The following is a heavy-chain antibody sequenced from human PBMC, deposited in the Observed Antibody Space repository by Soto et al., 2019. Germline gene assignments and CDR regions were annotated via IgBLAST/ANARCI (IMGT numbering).Heavy chain of an antibody. Sequence: EVQLLESGGGLVQPGGSLRLSCAASGFTFSSYAMSWVRQAPGKGLEWVSAISGSGGSTYYADSVKGRFTISRDNSKNTLYLQMNSLRPEDTAVHYCAKDLELRYFDWLSEFDYWGQGTLVTVSS. J-gene: IGHJ4*02. V-gene: IGHV3-23*01. CDR1: GFTFSSYA. CDR2: ISGSGGST. CDR3: AKDLELRYFDWLSEFDY. D-gene: IGHD3-9*01.